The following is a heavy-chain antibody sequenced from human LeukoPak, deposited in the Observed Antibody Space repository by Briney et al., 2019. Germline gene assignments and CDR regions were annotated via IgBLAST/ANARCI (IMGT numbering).Heavy chain of an antibody. J-gene: IGHJ4*02. D-gene: IGHD5-24*01. V-gene: IGHV3-66*02. CDR1: GFTFRSNY. CDR2: IYIGGTT. CDR3: ARDPDGYNFYYLDY. Sequence: QPGGSLRLSCAASGFTFRSNYMIWVRQAPGKGLEWVSVIYIGGTTHSPESVKGPFPTSRENSQSTLYLQMSSLRAEDTAVYYCARDPDGYNFYYLDYWGQGTLLTVSS.